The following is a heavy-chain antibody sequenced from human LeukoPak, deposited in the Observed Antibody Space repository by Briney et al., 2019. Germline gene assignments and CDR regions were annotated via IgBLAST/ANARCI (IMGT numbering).Heavy chain of an antibody. CDR2: MNPNSGNT. D-gene: IGHD3-3*01. J-gene: IGHJ5*02. V-gene: IGHV1-8*03. Sequence: ASVKVSCKASGYTFTSYDINWVRQATGQGLEWMGWMNPNSGNTGYAQKFQGRVTITRNTSISTAYMELSSLRSEDTAVYYCARGRKATIFGVVNWFDPWGQGTLVTVSS. CDR3: ARGRKATIFGVVNWFDP. CDR1: GYTFTSYD.